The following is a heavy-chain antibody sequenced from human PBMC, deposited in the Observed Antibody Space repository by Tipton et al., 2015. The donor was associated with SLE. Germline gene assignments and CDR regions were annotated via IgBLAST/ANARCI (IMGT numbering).Heavy chain of an antibody. CDR1: GGSISSSSYY. V-gene: IGHV4-39*01. Sequence: TLSLTCTVSGGSISSSSYYWGWIRQPPGKGLEWIGSIYYSGSTYYNPSLKSRVTISVDTSKNQFSLKLSSVTAADTAVYYCARLAMTTATTFWFDPWGQGTLVTVSS. CDR2: IYYSGST. J-gene: IGHJ5*02. D-gene: IGHD4-11*01. CDR3: ARLAMTTATTFWFDP.